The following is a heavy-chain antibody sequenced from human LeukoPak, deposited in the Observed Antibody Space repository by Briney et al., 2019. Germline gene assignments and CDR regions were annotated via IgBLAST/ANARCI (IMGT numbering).Heavy chain of an antibody. CDR2: INPNSGGT. CDR3: ARGSIESGSYYYYFDY. CDR1: GYTFTGYY. D-gene: IGHD1-26*01. J-gene: IGHJ4*02. V-gene: IGHV1-2*04. Sequence: ASVKVSCKASGYTFTGYYMHWVRQASGQGLEWMGWINPNSGGTNYAQKFQGWVTMTRDTSISTAYMELSRLRPDDTAVYYCARGSIESGSYYYYFDYWGQGTLVTVSS.